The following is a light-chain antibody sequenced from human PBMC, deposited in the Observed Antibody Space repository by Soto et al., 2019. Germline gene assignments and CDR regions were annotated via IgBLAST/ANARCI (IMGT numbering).Light chain of an antibody. CDR3: QQLSNSPLT. V-gene: IGKV1-9*01. J-gene: IGKJ4*01. CDR1: QAISSY. CDR2: AAS. Sequence: QLTQAPSSLSASVGDRVTITCRASQAISSYFAWYQQKPGKAPKLLIYAASTLQRGVPSRFSGSGSGTDFTLPISRLQPEDFATYYCQQLSNSPLTFGGGTKV.